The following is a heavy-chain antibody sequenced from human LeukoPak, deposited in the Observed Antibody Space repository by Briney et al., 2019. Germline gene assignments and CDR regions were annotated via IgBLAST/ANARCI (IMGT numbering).Heavy chain of an antibody. CDR1: GFTFSSSA. V-gene: IGHV3-30-3*01. CDR3: AGGRGDYMDV. J-gene: IGHJ6*03. Sequence: PGKSLRLSCAASGFTFSSSAMHWVRQAPGKGLEWVAVISYDGSIKYYADSVKGRFTISRDNSKNTLYLQMNSLRGEDTAVYYCAGGRGDYMDVWGTGTTVTVSS. CDR2: ISYDGSIK.